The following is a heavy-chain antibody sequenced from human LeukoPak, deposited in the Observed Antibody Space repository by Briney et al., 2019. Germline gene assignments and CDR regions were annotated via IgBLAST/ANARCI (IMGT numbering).Heavy chain of an antibody. CDR2: IRYDGSNK. CDR1: GFTFSSYG. J-gene: IGHJ3*02. D-gene: IGHD3-10*01. CDR3: AFGGYGSGSPSTVWAFDI. V-gene: IGHV3-30*02. Sequence: PGGSLRLSCAASGFTFSSYGMHWVRQAPGKGLEWVAFIRYDGSNKYYADSVKGRFTISRDNSKNTLYLQMNSLRAEDTAVYYCAFGGYGSGSPSTVWAFDIWGQGTMVTVSS.